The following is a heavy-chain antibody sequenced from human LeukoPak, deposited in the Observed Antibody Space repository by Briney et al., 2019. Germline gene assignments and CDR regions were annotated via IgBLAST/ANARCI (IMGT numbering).Heavy chain of an antibody. D-gene: IGHD2/OR15-2a*01. CDR1: GFAFSSQW. J-gene: IGHJ4*02. CDR2: VNQGATQK. Sequence: GGSLRLSCAASGFAFSSQWMSWVRQAPGKGLEWVAIVNQGATQKYYVDSVKGRFTISRDNAENSLYLQMNSLRDEDTAVYYCARDWFHAIDYWGQGTLVTVSS. CDR3: ARDWFHAIDY. V-gene: IGHV3-7*01.